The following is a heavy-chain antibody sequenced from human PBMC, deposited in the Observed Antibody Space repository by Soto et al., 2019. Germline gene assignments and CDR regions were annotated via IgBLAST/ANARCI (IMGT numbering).Heavy chain of an antibody. CDR3: AKWFGELFDGFDV. CDR1: GFRFSDFG. CDR2: ISYDGSNK. V-gene: IGHV3-30*18. D-gene: IGHD3-10*01. Sequence: GGSLRLSCAGSGFRFSDFGMHWVRQAPGKGLEWVAVISYDGSNKNYADSVKGRFTISRDTSKNMLYLQMDNLRTEDTAVYYCAKWFGELFDGFDVWGQGTMVTVSS. J-gene: IGHJ3*01.